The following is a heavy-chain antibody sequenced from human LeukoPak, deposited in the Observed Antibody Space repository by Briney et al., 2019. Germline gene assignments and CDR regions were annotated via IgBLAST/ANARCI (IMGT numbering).Heavy chain of an antibody. CDR1: VGTFSSYA. J-gene: IGHJ4*02. D-gene: IGHD3-10*01. Sequence: GASVKVSCKASVGTFSSYAISWVRQAPGQGLEWMGRIIPILGIANYAQKFQGRVTITADKSTSTAYMELSSLRSEDTAVYYCARVAMVRGATNFDYWGQGTLVTVSS. CDR2: IIPILGIA. CDR3: ARVAMVRGATNFDY. V-gene: IGHV1-69*04.